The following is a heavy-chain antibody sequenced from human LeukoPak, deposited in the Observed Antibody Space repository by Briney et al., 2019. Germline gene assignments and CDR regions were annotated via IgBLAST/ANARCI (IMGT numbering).Heavy chain of an antibody. J-gene: IGHJ2*01. Sequence: PSQTLSLTCTVSGGSISRGGYYWSWIRQHPGKGLEWIGYIYYSGSTYYNPSLKSRVTISVDTSKNQFSLKLSSVTAADTAVYYCVRDRGRKYQLRYWYFDPWGRGTLVTVSS. CDR1: GGSISRGGYY. D-gene: IGHD2-2*01. V-gene: IGHV4-31*03. CDR2: IYYSGST. CDR3: VRDRGRKYQLRYWYFDP.